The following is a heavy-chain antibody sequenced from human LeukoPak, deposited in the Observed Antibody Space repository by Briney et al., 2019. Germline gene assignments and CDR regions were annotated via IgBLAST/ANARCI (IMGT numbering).Heavy chain of an antibody. CDR2: LFHTGDV. V-gene: IGHV4-38-2*02. Sequence: SETLSLTCTVSGYSINSGYFWGWVRPPPGKGPEWIGSLFHTGDVYYNPSLRSRVTVSVDTSRNQVSLKVTSVTAADTALYYCARVVASTSIDSWGQGILVTVSS. D-gene: IGHD2-15*01. CDR1: GYSINSGYF. CDR3: ARVVASTSIDS. J-gene: IGHJ4*02.